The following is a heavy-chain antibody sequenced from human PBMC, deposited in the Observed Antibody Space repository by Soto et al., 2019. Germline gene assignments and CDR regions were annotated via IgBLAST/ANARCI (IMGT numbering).Heavy chain of an antibody. CDR1: GYTFTSYG. V-gene: IGHV1-18*01. Sequence: QVHLVQSGAEVKKPGASVKVSCKASGYTFTSYGITWVRQAPGQGLEWMGWISAHNGNTDYAQKLQGRVIVTRDTSASAAYMELRSLRSDDTAVYYCARGRYGDYWGQGALVTVSS. J-gene: IGHJ4*02. CDR3: ARGRYGDY. CDR2: ISAHNGNT. D-gene: IGHD1-1*01.